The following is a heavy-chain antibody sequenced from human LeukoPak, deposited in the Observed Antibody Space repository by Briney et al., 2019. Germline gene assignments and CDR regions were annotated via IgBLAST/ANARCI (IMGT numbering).Heavy chain of an antibody. J-gene: IGHJ3*02. CDR2: IYSGGGR. Sequence: PGGSLRLSCAASGFIVSSNYMSRVRQAPGKGLEWVAVIYSGGGRNYADSVKGRFTISRDNSKNTVYLQMNSLRAEDTAVYYCASLFGIGTVTGTGTFDIWGQGTMVTVSS. CDR3: ASLFGIGTVTGTGTFDI. D-gene: IGHD6-19*01. V-gene: IGHV3-53*01. CDR1: GFIVSSNY.